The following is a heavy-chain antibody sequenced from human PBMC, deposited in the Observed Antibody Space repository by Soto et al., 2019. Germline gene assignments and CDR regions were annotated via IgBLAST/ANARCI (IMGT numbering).Heavy chain of an antibody. CDR2: IIPIFGTA. J-gene: IGHJ4*02. V-gene: IGHV1-69*01. CDR1: GGTFCSYA. CDR3: ATSTRPGIAVAGTHFDY. Sequence: QVQLVQSGAEVKKPGSSVKVSCKASGGTFCSYAISWVRQAPGQGLEWMGGIIPIFGTANYAQKFQGRVTITADESTSTAYMELSSLRSEDTAVYYCATSTRPGIAVAGTHFDYWGQGTLVTVSS. D-gene: IGHD6-19*01.